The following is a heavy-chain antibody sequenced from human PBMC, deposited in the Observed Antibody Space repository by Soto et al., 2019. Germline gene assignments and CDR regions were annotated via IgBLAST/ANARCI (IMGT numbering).Heavy chain of an antibody. CDR2: IYHSGST. Sequence: QLQLQESGSGLVKPSQTLSLTCAVSGGSISSGGYSWSWIRQPPGKGLEWIGYIYHSGSTYYNPYLKSRVTISVDRSKNQFSLKLSSVTAADTAVYYCARGVYDSSGYALDYWGQGTLVTVSS. CDR3: ARGVYDSSGYALDY. D-gene: IGHD3-22*01. CDR1: GGSISSGGYS. J-gene: IGHJ4*02. V-gene: IGHV4-30-2*01.